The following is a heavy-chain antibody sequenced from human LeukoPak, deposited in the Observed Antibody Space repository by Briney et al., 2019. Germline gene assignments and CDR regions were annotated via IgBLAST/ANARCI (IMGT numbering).Heavy chain of an antibody. J-gene: IGHJ5*02. CDR3: ARDPRNVGLAP. Sequence: GGSLRLSCVASGFSLSGYWMYWVRQAPGKGLMYISRNNGDGSTTNYADVVKGRFTMSRDNVKNTLYLQMNSLRVEDTAVYYCARDPRNVGLAPWGQGTLVTASS. D-gene: IGHD2-15*01. V-gene: IGHV3-74*01. CDR2: NNGDGSTT. CDR1: GFSLSGYW.